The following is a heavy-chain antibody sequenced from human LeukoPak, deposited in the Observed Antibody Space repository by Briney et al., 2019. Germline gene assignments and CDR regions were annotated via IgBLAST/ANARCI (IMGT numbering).Heavy chain of an antibody. CDR1: GGSFSGYY. J-gene: IGHJ4*02. V-gene: IGHV4-34*01. D-gene: IGHD6-13*01. CDR2: INHSGST. CDR3: ARGSTMGYSSGWYR. Sequence: SETLSLTCALCGGSFSGYYWSWIRQPPGKGLEWIGEINHSGSTNYNPSLKRRVTISVDTSKNQFSLKLSSETAADTAVYYCARGSTMGYSSGWYRWGQGTLVTVSS.